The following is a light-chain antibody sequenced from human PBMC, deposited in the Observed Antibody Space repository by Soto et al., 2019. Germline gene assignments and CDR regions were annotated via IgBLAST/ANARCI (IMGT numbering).Light chain of an antibody. CDR3: QQYYSTPFT. V-gene: IGKV4-1*01. CDR1: QSVLYSSDNKNY. Sequence: IVMTQSPASLAVSLGERATINCKSSQSVLYSSDNKNYLAWYQQKSGQPPKLLIYWASTRESGVPDRFSGSGSGTDFTLTISSLQAADVAVYYCQQYYSTPFTFGPGTKVDIK. CDR2: WAS. J-gene: IGKJ3*01.